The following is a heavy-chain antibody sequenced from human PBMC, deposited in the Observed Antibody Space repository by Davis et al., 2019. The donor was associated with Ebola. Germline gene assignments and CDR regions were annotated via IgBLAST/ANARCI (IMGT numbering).Heavy chain of an antibody. J-gene: IGHJ2*01. CDR1: GYTFATYW. V-gene: IGHV5-51*01. CDR3: ARRVAVAHWYFDL. CDR2: IYPGDSDT. Sequence: GGSLRLSCKGSGYTFATYWIGWVRQMPGKGLEWMGIIYPGDSDTRYSPSFQGQVTILADKSISTAYLQWSSLKASDTAMYYCARRVAVAHWYFDLWGRGTLVTVSS. D-gene: IGHD6-19*01.